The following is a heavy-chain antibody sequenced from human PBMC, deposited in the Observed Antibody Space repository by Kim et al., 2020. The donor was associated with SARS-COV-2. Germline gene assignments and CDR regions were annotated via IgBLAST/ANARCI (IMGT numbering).Heavy chain of an antibody. CDR2: IGNSDSYS. Sequence: GGSLRLSCEASGFTVSSYTMTWLRQAPGEGLKWVSSIGNSDSYSYYADAVKGRFTISRDNAKNSLHLHMTSLFDDDTAVYYCARDGASSTGSYYY. D-gene: IGHD1-1*01. CDR1: GFTVSSYT. J-gene: IGHJ6*01. V-gene: IGHV3-21*01. CDR3: ARDGASSTGSYYY.